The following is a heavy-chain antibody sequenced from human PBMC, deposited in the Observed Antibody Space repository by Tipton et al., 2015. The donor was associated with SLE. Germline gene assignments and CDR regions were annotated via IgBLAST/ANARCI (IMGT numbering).Heavy chain of an antibody. J-gene: IGHJ4*02. CDR3: ARRITYGIPFDH. Sequence: LRLSCTVSGGPIINTNYYWDWIRQSPGKGLEWIGHVLYSGTTDYNPSLTSRVTISVDTSKNKFSLQLVFVTAADTAVYYCARRITYGIPFDHWGQGILVTISS. D-gene: IGHD4-17*01. CDR2: VLYSGTT. V-gene: IGHV4-39*01. CDR1: GGPIINTNYY.